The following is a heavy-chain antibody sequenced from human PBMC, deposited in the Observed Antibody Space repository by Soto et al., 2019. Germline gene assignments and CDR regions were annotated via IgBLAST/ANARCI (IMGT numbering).Heavy chain of an antibody. V-gene: IGHV3-23*01. D-gene: IGHD3-3*01. CDR1: GFTFSSYA. CDR2: ISGSGGST. J-gene: IGHJ4*02. Sequence: PGGSLGLSCAASGFTFSSYAMSWVRQAPGKGLEWVSAISGSGGSTYYADSVKGRFTISRDNSKNTLYLQMNSLRAEDTAVYYCAKPGGQTHYDFWSGYYTGMNYFDYWGQGTLVTVSS. CDR3: AKPGGQTHYDFWSGYYTGMNYFDY.